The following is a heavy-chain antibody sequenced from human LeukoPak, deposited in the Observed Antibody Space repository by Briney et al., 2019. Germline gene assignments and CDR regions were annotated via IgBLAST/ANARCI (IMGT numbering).Heavy chain of an antibody. CDR3: ARGPSYGDYSQTYYFDY. V-gene: IGHV1-69*04. J-gene: IGHJ4*02. CDR1: GGTFSSYA. Sequence: SVKVSCKASGGTFSSYAISWVRQAPGPGLEWLGRIIPILRVTNYAQKFQGRVTITADKSTSTVYMEVSSLRSEDTAVYYCARGPSYGDYSQTYYFDYWGQGTLVTVSS. CDR2: IIPILRVT. D-gene: IGHD4-17*01.